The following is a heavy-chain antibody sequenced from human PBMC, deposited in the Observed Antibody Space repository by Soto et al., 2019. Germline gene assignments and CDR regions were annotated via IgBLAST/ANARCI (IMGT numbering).Heavy chain of an antibody. J-gene: IGHJ4*02. CDR1: GYTFTSYD. CDR3: ARGDDYGDYVSPVFIDY. Sequence: QVQLVQSGAEVKKPGASVKVSCKASGYTFTSYDINWVRQATGQGLEWMGWMNPNSGNTGYAQKFQGGVTMTRNTSISTAYMELSSLRSEDTAVYYCARGDDYGDYVSPVFIDYWGQGTLVTVSS. D-gene: IGHD4-17*01. V-gene: IGHV1-8*01. CDR2: MNPNSGNT.